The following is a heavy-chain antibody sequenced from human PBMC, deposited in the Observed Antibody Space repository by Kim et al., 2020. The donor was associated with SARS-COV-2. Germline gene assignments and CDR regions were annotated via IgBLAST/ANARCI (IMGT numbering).Heavy chain of an antibody. CDR3: AKGNGAHLRRYGMDV. Sequence: GGSLRLSCAASGFTFSSYGMSWVRHTPGKGLEWVSVIGGGGVSTYYADSVKGRFTISRDNSKNTLYLQMNSLRAEDTALYYCAKGNGAHLRRYGMDVWGQGTSVTVSS. V-gene: IGHV3-23*01. CDR2: IGGGGVST. CDR1: GFTFSSYG. J-gene: IGHJ6*02. D-gene: IGHD4-17*01.